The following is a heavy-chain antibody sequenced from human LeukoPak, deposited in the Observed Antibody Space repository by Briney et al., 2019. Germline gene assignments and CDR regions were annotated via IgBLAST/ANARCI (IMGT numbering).Heavy chain of an antibody. D-gene: IGHD5-18*01. Sequence: GGGLRLSCAASGFTFSNAWMSWVRQAPGKGLEWLGRIKSKTDGGTTDYTAPVKDRFIISRDDSKNTLYLQMNSQKTEDTAVYYCTIGGYSYDYDAFDIWGQGTMVTVSS. CDR3: TIGGYSYDYDAFDI. V-gene: IGHV3-15*01. CDR2: IKSKTDGGTT. CDR1: GFTFSNAW. J-gene: IGHJ3*02.